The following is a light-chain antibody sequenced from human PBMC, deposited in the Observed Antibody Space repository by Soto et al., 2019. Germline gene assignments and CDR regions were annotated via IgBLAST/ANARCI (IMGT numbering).Light chain of an antibody. J-gene: IGKJ5*01. CDR2: DAS. V-gene: IGKV3D-15*01. CDR1: QSVSSN. CDR3: QQYNNWPPIT. Sequence: EIGMTQSPATLSVSPGERATLSCRASQSVSSNLAWYQQKLGQAPRLLIYDASTRATGVPARFSGSGSGTEFTLTISSLQSEDFAVYYCQQYNNWPPITFGQGTRLEIK.